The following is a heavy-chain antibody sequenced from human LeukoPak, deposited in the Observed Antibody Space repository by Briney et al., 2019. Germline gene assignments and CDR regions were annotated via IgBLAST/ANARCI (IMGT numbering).Heavy chain of an antibody. V-gene: IGHV4-39*07. Sequence: SETLSLTCTVSGDSISSSSYYWGWVRQPPGKGLEWIGSIYYSGSTYYNPSLKSRVTISVDTSKNQFSLKLSSVTAADTAVYYCARVEYSGYDYAFDIWGQGTMVTVSS. CDR1: GDSISSSSYY. CDR2: IYYSGST. D-gene: IGHD5-12*01. J-gene: IGHJ3*02. CDR3: ARVEYSGYDYAFDI.